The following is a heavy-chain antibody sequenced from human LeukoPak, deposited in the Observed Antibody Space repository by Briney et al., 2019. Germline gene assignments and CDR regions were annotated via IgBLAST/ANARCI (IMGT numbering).Heavy chain of an antibody. CDR1: GYTFTGYY. D-gene: IGHD3-3*01. CDR3: ARVAYYDFVYYGMDV. J-gene: IGHJ6*02. Sequence: ASVKASCKASGYTFTGYYMHWVRQAPGQGLEWMGWINPNSGGTNYAQKFEGRVTMTRDTSISTAYMELSWLTSDDTAVYYCARVAYYDFVYYGMDVWGQGTTVIVSS. V-gene: IGHV1-2*02. CDR2: INPNSGGT.